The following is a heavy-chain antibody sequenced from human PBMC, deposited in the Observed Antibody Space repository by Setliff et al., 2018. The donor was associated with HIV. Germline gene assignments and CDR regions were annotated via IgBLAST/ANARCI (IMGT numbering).Heavy chain of an antibody. J-gene: IGHJ6*02. Sequence: GGSLRLSCAGSGFTFSSYSLNWVRQAPGRGLEWVSSISIGSGGAIDYADSVQGRFTISRDNSKNSLYLQMNSLRVEDTAVYYCARDYLYYNLYNGSPVYGMDVWGQGTTVTVSS. CDR2: ISIGSGGAI. V-gene: IGHV3-21*01. CDR3: ARDYLYYNLYNGSPVYGMDV. CDR1: GFTFSSYS. D-gene: IGHD3-3*01.